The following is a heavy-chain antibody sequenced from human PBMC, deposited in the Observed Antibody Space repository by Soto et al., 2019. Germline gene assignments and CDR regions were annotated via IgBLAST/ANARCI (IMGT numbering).Heavy chain of an antibody. CDR3: ARDFYYDRPNFDY. CDR1: GYTFTSYG. CDR2: ISAYNGNT. Sequence: GASVKVSCKASGYTFTSYGISWVRQAPGQGLEWMGWISAYNGNTNNAQRVQGRVTMTTDTSTSTAYMELRSLRSDDTAVYYCARDFYYDRPNFDYWGQGTLVTVSS. J-gene: IGHJ4*02. V-gene: IGHV1-18*01. D-gene: IGHD3-22*01.